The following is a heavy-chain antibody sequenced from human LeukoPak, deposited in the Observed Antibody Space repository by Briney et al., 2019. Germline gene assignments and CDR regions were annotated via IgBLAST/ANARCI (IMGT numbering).Heavy chain of an antibody. CDR3: ARAPGRDGYNYGY. Sequence: ASVKVSCKASVYTFTGCYLHWVRQAPGQGREWMGWINPNSGGTNYAQKSQGRVTMTRDTSISTVYMELSRLRSDDTAVYYCARAPGRDGYNYGYWGQGTLVTVSS. V-gene: IGHV1-2*02. J-gene: IGHJ4*02. D-gene: IGHD5-24*01. CDR2: INPNSGGT. CDR1: VYTFTGCY.